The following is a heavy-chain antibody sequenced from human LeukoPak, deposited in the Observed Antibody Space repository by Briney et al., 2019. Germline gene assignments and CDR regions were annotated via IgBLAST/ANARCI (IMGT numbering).Heavy chain of an antibody. J-gene: IGHJ5*02. V-gene: IGHV1-69*13. D-gene: IGHD5-18*01. CDR1: GGTFSSYA. Sequence: GASVTVSCKASGGTFSSYAISWVRQAPGQGLEWMGGIIPIFGTANYAQKFQGRVTITADESTSTAYMELSSLRSEDTAVYYCAVYSYGYILPWGQGTLVTVSS. CDR2: IIPIFGTA. CDR3: AVYSYGYILP.